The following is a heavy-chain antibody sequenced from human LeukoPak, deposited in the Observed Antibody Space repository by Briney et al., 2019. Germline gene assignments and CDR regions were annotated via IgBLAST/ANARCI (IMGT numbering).Heavy chain of an antibody. CDR2: MNPNSGNT. V-gene: IGHV1-8*01. J-gene: IGHJ5*02. Sequence: ASVKVSCKASGYTFTSYDINWVRQATGQGLEWMGWMNPNSGNTGYAQKFQGRVTMTRNTSISTAYMELSSLRSEDTAVYYCARDRPIAAAGTNWFDPWGQGTLVTVSS. CDR3: ARDRPIAAAGTNWFDP. D-gene: IGHD6-13*01. CDR1: GYTFTSYD.